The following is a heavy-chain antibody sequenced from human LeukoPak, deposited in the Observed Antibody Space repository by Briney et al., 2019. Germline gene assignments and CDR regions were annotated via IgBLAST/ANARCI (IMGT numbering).Heavy chain of an antibody. J-gene: IGHJ4*02. V-gene: IGHV4-39*01. CDR1: GGSISSSSYY. CDR2: IYYSGST. D-gene: IGHD6-13*01. CDR3: ARIHPYSSIDY. Sequence: PSETLSLTCTVSGGSISSSSYYWGWIRQPPGKGLEWIGSIYYSGSTYYNPSLKSRVTISVDTSKNQFSLKLSSVTAADTAVYYCARIHPYSSIDYWGQGTLVTVSS.